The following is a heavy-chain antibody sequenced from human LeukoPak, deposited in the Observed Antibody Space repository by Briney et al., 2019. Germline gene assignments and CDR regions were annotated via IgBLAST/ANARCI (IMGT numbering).Heavy chain of an antibody. D-gene: IGHD2-2*01. CDR3: AKDRHAPGRYCSSTSCFPFDS. CDR1: GFTFSSYA. CDR2: ISGSGGST. V-gene: IGHV3-23*01. Sequence: SGESLRLSCVVSGFTFSSYAMSWVRQAPGKGLEWVSGISGSGGSTYYADSVKGRFTISRDNTKNTLYLQMNSLRAEDTAVYYCAKDRHAPGRYCSSTSCFPFDSWGQGTLVTVSS. J-gene: IGHJ5*01.